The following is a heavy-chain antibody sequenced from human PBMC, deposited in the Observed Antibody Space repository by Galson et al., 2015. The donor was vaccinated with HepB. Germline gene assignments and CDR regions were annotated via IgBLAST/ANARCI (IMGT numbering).Heavy chain of an antibody. Sequence: SVKVSCKASGYTASMHWVRQAPGQGLEWMGRINSNTGATNSVQKFQGRVTMTRDTSISTAYMELGRLRSDDTAVYYCARGGSKAFDSWGQGTQVTVSS. CDR3: ARGGSKAFDS. J-gene: IGHJ4*02. V-gene: IGHV1-2*06. CDR1: GYTAS. CDR2: INSNTGAT.